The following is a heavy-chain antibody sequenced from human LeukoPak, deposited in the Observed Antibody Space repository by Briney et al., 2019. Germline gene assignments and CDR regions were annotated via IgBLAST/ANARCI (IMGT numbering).Heavy chain of an antibody. Sequence: SGTLSLTCAVSGAPISSNNWWWSWVRQPPGKGLEWIGEIYHSGSTNYNPSLKSRVTMSVDKSKNQFSLKLSSVTAADTAVYFCGRRLFIDGWYKTWGQGTLVSVST. CDR3: GRRLFIDGWYKT. CDR2: IYHSGST. V-gene: IGHV4-4*02. D-gene: IGHD6-19*01. J-gene: IGHJ5*02. CDR1: GAPISSNNW.